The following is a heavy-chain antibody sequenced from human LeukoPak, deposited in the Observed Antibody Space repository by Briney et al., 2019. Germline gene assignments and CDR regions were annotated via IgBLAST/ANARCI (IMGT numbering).Heavy chain of an antibody. CDR3: ARRYTVVTLDAFDI. D-gene: IGHD4-23*01. Sequence: SETLSLTCTVSGASVSGNSYYWGWIRQPPGKGLEWIGSIYYSGSTYYNPSLKSRVTISVDTSKNQFSLKLSSVTAADTAVYYCARRYTVVTLDAFDIWGQGTMVTVSS. CDR2: IYYSGST. CDR1: GASVSGNSYY. V-gene: IGHV4-39*01. J-gene: IGHJ3*02.